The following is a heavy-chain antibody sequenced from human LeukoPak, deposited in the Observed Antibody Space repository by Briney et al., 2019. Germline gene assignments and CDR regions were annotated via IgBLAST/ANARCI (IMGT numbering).Heavy chain of an antibody. CDR3: AKDTVTEDAFDI. Sequence: PGGSLRISCAASGFTFDDYAMHWVRQARGKGLEWVSGISWNSGSIGYADSVKGRFTISRDNAKNSLYLQMNSLRAEDTALYYCAKDTVTEDAFDIWGQGTMVTVSS. J-gene: IGHJ3*02. CDR2: ISWNSGSI. V-gene: IGHV3-9*01. CDR1: GFTFDDYA.